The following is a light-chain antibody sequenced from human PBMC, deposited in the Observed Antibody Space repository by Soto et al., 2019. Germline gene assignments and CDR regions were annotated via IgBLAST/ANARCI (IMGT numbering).Light chain of an antibody. V-gene: IGLV1-51*01. CDR1: SANIGSNY. J-gene: IGLJ2*01. CDR2: DSD. CDR3: GVWDSSLTVVV. Sequence: QSVLTQPPSVSAAPGQTVTISCSGSSANIGSNYVSWFQHLPGTAPKLVIYDSDRRPSEIPDRFSGSKSGTSATLDITGLQTGDEADYYCGVWDSSLTVVVFGGGTKLTVL.